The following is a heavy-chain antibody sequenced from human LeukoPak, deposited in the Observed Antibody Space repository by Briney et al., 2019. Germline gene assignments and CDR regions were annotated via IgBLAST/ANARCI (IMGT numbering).Heavy chain of an antibody. CDR1: GGSISSGSYY. D-gene: IGHD5-12*01. CDR2: IYTSGST. J-gene: IGHJ4*02. Sequence: PSQTLSLTCTVSGGSISSGSYYWSWIRQPAGKGLEWIGRIYTSGSTNYTPSLKSRVTISVHTSKNQSSLKLSSVTAADTAVYYCAREWLRNTDYWGQGTLVTVSS. V-gene: IGHV4-61*02. CDR3: AREWLRNTDY.